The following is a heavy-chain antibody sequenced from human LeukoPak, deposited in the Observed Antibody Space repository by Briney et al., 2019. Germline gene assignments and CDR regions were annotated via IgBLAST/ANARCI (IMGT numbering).Heavy chain of an antibody. Sequence: GGSLRLSCAASGSTFSSYAMSWVRQAPGKGLEWVSGISGSGGNTYYADSVKGRFTISRDSSKNTLYLQMDSLRAEDTAVYYCAKDITGTTRFDYWGQGTLVTVSS. CDR1: GSTFSSYA. J-gene: IGHJ4*02. V-gene: IGHV3-23*01. CDR3: AKDITGTTRFDY. CDR2: ISGSGGNT. D-gene: IGHD1-7*01.